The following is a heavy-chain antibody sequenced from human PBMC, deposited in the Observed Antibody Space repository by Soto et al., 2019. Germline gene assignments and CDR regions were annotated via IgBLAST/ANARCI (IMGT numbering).Heavy chain of an antibody. Sequence: EVQLVESGGGLVQPGGSLRLSCAASGFTFSGSWMHWVRQAPGKGLVWVSRINGDGSGTSYADFVKGRFTISRDDAKNTLFLQLNGLRADDTAVYYCARGIFDSGTANDYWGQGTLVTVSS. CDR3: ARGIFDSGTANDY. CDR2: INGDGSGT. J-gene: IGHJ4*02. D-gene: IGHD3-10*01. V-gene: IGHV3-74*01. CDR1: GFTFSGSW.